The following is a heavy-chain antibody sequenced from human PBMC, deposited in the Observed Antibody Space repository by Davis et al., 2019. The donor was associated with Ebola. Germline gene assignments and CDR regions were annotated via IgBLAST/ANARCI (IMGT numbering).Heavy chain of an antibody. V-gene: IGHV3-23*01. D-gene: IGHD3-9*01. CDR2: ISGSGGST. J-gene: IGHJ4*02. CDR3: AKRPGYYDILTGYYDY. Sequence: GESLKISCAASGFIFSSYAMSWVRQAPGKGLEWVSAISGSGGSTYYADSVKGRFTISRDNSKNTLYLQMNSLRAEDTAVYYCAKRPGYYDILTGYYDYWGQGTLVTVSS. CDR1: GFIFSSYA.